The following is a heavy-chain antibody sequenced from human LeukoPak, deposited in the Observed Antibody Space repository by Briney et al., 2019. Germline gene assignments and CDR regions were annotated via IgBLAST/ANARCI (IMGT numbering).Heavy chain of an antibody. CDR2: IVVGSGNT. CDR1: GFTFTTYA. J-gene: IGHJ3*02. D-gene: IGHD2-8*02. Sequence: SVTVSCKASGFTFTTYAVQWVRQARGQRLEWIGRIVVGSGNTDHAQKFQGRLTITRDISTSTAYMELSSLTSDDTAVYYCAAVPNANAWYWDDAFDIWGQGTMVTVSS. V-gene: IGHV1-58*01. CDR3: AAVPNANAWYWDDAFDI.